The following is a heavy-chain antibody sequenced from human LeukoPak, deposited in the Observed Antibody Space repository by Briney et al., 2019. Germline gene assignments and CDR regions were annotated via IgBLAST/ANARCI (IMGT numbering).Heavy chain of an antibody. J-gene: IGHJ5*02. CDR2: IYYSGSP. CDR3: ARERYCSSTSCYYRANRFDP. V-gene: IGHV4-30-4*08. CDR1: GGSISSGDYY. Sequence: SETLSLTCTVSGGSISSGDYYWSWIRQPPGKGLEWIGYIYYSGSPYYNPSLKSRVTISVDTSKNQFSLKLSSVTAADTAVYYCARERYCSSTSCYYRANRFDPWGQETLVTVSS. D-gene: IGHD2-2*01.